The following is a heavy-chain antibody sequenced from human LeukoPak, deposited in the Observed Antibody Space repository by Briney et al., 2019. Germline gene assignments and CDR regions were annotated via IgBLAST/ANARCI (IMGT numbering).Heavy chain of an antibody. CDR1: GFTVSSNY. CDR3: TLSKKVVNYGFWSGYFDY. V-gene: IGHV3-66*02. J-gene: IGHJ4*02. CDR2: IYSGGST. D-gene: IGHD3-3*01. Sequence: GGSLRLSCAASGFTVSSNYMSWVRQAPGKGLEWVSVIYSGGSTYYADSVKGRFTISRDNSKNTLYLQMNSLRAEDTAVYYCTLSKKVVNYGFWSGYFDYWGQGTLVTVSS.